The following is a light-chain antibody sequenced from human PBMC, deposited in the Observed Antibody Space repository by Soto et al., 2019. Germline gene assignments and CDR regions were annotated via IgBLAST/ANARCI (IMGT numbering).Light chain of an antibody. V-gene: IGLV3-1*01. J-gene: IGLJ1*01. CDR2: QDT. CDR1: KLGVTY. CDR3: QAWDNSTAYV. Sequence: SCELTQLASVSVSPGQAGSITCSGDKLGVTYACWYQQKPGQSPVLVIYQDTKRPSGIPERFSGSNSGNTATLTISGTQAMDEADYYCQAWDNSTAYVFGTGTKLTVL.